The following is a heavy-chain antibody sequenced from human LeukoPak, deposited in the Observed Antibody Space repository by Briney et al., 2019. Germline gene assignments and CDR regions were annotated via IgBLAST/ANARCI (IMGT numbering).Heavy chain of an antibody. J-gene: IGHJ4*02. CDR3: AKTPEGFGELLSTHFDY. CDR2: ISWNSGSI. CDR1: GFTFDDYA. D-gene: IGHD3-10*01. V-gene: IGHV3-9*01. Sequence: GGSLRLSCAASGFTFDDYAMHWVRQAPGKGLEWVSGISWNSGSIGYADSVKGRFTISRDNAKNSLYLQMNSLRAEDTALYYCAKTPEGFGELLSTHFDYWGQGTLVTVSS.